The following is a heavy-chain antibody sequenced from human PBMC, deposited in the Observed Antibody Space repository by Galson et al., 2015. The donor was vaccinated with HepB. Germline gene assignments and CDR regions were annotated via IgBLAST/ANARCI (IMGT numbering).Heavy chain of an antibody. CDR3: ARPMIVVVIRHAFDI. Sequence: SLRLSCAASGFTFSSYAMHWVRQAPGKGLEWVAVISYDGSNKYYAESVKGRFTISRDNSKNTLYLQMNSLRAEDTAVYYCARPMIVVVIRHAFDIWGQGTMVTVSS. V-gene: IGHV3-30-3*01. CDR2: ISYDGSNK. J-gene: IGHJ3*02. D-gene: IGHD3-22*01. CDR1: GFTFSSYA.